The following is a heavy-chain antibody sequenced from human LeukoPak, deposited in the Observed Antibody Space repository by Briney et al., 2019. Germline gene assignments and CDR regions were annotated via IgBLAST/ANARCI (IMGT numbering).Heavy chain of an antibody. CDR1: GYTLTELS. J-gene: IGHJ4*02. D-gene: IGHD1/OR15-1a*01. Sequence: GASVNVSCKVSGYTLTELSMHWVRQAPGKGLEGRGGFDPEDGETIYAQKLQGRVTMTEDTSTDTAYMELSSLRSEDTAVYYCATKNIWARYVYWGQGTLVTVST. CDR2: FDPEDGET. CDR3: ATKNIWARYVY. V-gene: IGHV1-24*01.